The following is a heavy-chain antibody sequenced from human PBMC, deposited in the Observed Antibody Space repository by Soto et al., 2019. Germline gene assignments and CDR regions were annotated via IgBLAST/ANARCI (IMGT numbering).Heavy chain of an antibody. V-gene: IGHV3-15*01. J-gene: IGHJ4*02. CDR3: TYLHYDILTASIWSHFDY. Sequence: PGGSLRLSCAASGFTFSNAWMSWVRQAPGKGPEWVGHIKSKTDGGTRDYAAPVKGRFTISRDDSKNTLYLQMNSLKIEDTAVYYCTYLHYDILTASIWSHFDYWGRGTLVTVSS. D-gene: IGHD3-9*01. CDR1: GFTFSNAW. CDR2: IKSKTDGGTR.